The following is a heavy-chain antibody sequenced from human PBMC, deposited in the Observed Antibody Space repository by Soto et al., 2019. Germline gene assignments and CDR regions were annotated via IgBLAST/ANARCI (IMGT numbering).Heavy chain of an antibody. CDR2: ISWNSGSI. V-gene: IGHV3-9*01. J-gene: IGHJ6*03. CDR3: AIAGRGGYYYYFMDV. CDR1: GFTFDDYA. Sequence: PGGSLRLSCAASGFTFDDYAMHWVRQAPGKGLEWVSGISWNSGSIGYADSVKGRFTISRDNAKNSLYPQMNSLRAEDTALYYCAIAGRGGYYYYFMDVWGKGSTDTVSS. D-gene: IGHD2-15*01.